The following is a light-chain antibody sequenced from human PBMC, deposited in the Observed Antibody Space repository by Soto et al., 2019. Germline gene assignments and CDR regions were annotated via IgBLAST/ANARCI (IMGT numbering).Light chain of an antibody. CDR1: PTARSY. CDR3: QQRSNWPLT. CDR2: DVS. V-gene: IGKV3-11*01. Sequence: EIVLTQSPATLSLSPGERATLSCGASPTARSYLAWYQQKPGQAPRLLIYDVSNRATGVPARFSGSGSETDFSLTISSLEPEDFAVYYCQQRSNWPLTFGGGTKVDIK. J-gene: IGKJ4*01.